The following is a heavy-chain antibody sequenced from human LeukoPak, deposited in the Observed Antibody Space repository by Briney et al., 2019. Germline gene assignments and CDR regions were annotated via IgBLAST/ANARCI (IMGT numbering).Heavy chain of an antibody. Sequence: SETLSLTCAVSGGSISSTTSYWGWIRQPPGKGLEWIGRIYYSGSTFYNPSLKSRVTISVDASKNQLSLRLSSVTAADTAVYYCARHGSTDYFDYWGQGTLVTVSS. CDR1: GGSISSTTSY. D-gene: IGHD2-2*03. J-gene: IGHJ4*02. CDR2: IYYSGST. CDR3: ARHGSTDYFDY. V-gene: IGHV4-39*01.